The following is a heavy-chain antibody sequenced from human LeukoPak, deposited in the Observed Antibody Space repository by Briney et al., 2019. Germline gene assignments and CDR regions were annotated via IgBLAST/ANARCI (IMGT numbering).Heavy chain of an antibody. Sequence: SETLSLTCTVSGDSTSSGDYYWSSIRQPPGKGLEWIGYIYYSGSTYYNPSLKRLVSLSVDTSKNQFSLKLSSVTAADTAVYYCAREGVVGATTPFDHWGQGTLVTVCS. CDR3: AREGVVGATTPFDH. D-gene: IGHD1-26*01. V-gene: IGHV4-30-4*08. CDR2: IYYSGST. J-gene: IGHJ4*02. CDR1: GDSTSSGDYY.